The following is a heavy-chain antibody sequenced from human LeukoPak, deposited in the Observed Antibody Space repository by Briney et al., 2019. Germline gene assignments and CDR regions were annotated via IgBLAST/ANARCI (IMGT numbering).Heavy chain of an antibody. Sequence: GGSLRLSRAASGFTFSSYSMNWVRQAPGKGLEWVSSISINSGYIYNADSVKGRFTISRDNAKNSLYLQMNSLRAEDTAVYYCAKDLEVFRRYGSGTLDNWGQGSLVTVSS. CDR1: GFTFSSYS. CDR3: AKDLEVFRRYGSGTLDN. CDR2: ISINSGYI. J-gene: IGHJ4*02. D-gene: IGHD3-10*01. V-gene: IGHV3-21*01.